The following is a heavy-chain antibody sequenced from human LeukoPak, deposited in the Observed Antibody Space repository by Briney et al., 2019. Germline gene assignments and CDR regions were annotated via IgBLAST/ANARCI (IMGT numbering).Heavy chain of an antibody. CDR3: AKGTSYHDY. J-gene: IGHJ4*02. Sequence: GGSLRLSCAASGFTVSTNAMSWVRQAPGKGLEWVSGIAGSSDSTYYADSVKGRFTISRDNSKNTLCLQMNSLRAEDTAVYCCAKGTSYHDYWGQGTLVTVSS. CDR2: IAGSSDST. CDR1: GFTVSTNA. V-gene: IGHV3-23*01. D-gene: IGHD3-16*02.